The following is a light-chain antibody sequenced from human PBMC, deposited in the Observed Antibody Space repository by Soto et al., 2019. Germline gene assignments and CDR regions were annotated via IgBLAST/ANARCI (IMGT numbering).Light chain of an antibody. CDR1: QSISSY. CDR2: AAS. J-gene: IGKJ2*01. CDR3: QQSYSTPYT. V-gene: IGKV1-39*01. Sequence: DIQMTQSPSSLSASVGDRVTITCRASQSISSYVNWYQQKPGKAPKLLIYAASSLQSGVPSRFSGSGSGTDFSLTISSLQPEDFATYYGQQSYSTPYTFGQGAKLEIK.